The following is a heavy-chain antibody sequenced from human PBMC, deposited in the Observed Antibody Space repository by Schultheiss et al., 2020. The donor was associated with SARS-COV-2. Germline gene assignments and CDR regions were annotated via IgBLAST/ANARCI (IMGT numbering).Heavy chain of an antibody. CDR1: GGSISSGGYY. J-gene: IGHJ6*02. Sequence: SQTLSLTCTVSGGSISSGGYYWSWIRQAPGKGLEWIGYIYYSGSTNYNPSLKSRVTISVDTSKNQFSLKLSSVTAADTAVYYCARVGETTYYGNYYYGMDVWGQGTTVTVSS. D-gene: IGHD3-10*01. V-gene: IGHV4-61*08. CDR2: IYYSGST. CDR3: ARVGETTYYGNYYYGMDV.